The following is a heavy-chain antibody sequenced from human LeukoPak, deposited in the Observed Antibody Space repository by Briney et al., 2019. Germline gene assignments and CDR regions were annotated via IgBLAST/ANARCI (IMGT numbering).Heavy chain of an antibody. V-gene: IGHV1-8*03. CDR3: ARGRVEWLLDAFDI. D-gene: IGHD3-3*01. Sequence: ASVKVSCKASGYTFTSYDINWVRQATGQGLEWMGWMNPNSGNTGYAQKFQGRVTITRNTSISTAYMELSSLRSEDTAVYYCARGRVEWLLDAFDIWGQGTMVTVSS. CDR2: MNPNSGNT. CDR1: GYTFTSYD. J-gene: IGHJ3*02.